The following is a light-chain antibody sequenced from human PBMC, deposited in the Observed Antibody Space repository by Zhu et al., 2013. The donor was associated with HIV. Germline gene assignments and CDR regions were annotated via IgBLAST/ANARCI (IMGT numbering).Light chain of an antibody. CDR2: GAS. Sequence: IVLTQSPGTLSLSAGERATLSCRASQSVSSSYLAWYQQKPGQAPRLLIYGASSRATGIPDRFSGSGSGTDFTLTISRLEPEDFAVYYCQQYGSSPPNTFGQGTKLEIK. CDR1: QSVSSSY. V-gene: IGKV3-20*01. J-gene: IGKJ2*01. CDR3: QQYGSSPPNT.